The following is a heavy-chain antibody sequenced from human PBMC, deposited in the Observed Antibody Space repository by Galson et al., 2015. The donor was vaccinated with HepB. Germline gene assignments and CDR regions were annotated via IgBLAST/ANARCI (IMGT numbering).Heavy chain of an antibody. J-gene: IGHJ4*02. CDR3: TTDPELVATNYYFDY. Sequence: SLRLSCAASGFTFSNAWMSWVRQAPGKGLEWVGRIKSKTDGGTTDYAAPVKGIFTISRDDSKNTLYLQMNSLKTEDTAVYYCTTDPELVATNYYFDYWGQGTLVTVSS. V-gene: IGHV3-15*01. CDR2: IKSKTDGGTT. D-gene: IGHD5-12*01. CDR1: GFTFSNAW.